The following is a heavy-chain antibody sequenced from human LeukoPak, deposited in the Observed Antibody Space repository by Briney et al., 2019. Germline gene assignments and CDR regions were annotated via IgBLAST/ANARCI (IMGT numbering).Heavy chain of an antibody. D-gene: IGHD2-15*01. J-gene: IGHJ4*02. CDR1: GYSFTNYW. Sequence: GESLEISCKGSGYSFTNYWIAWVRQMPGKGLEWMGIIYARDSDTRYSPSFQGQVTISVDKSISTAYLQWSSLEASDTGMYYCARRESVLAAPFDYWGQGILVTVSS. V-gene: IGHV5-51*01. CDR2: IYARDSDT. CDR3: ARRESVLAAPFDY.